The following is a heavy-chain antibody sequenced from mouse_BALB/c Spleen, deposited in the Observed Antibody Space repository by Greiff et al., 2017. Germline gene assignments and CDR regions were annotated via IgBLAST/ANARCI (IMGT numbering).Heavy chain of an antibody. CDR1: GFTFSSYA. CDR2: ISSGGST. CDR3: ARESLLRLPLLDY. V-gene: IGHV5-6-5*01. J-gene: IGHJ2*01. Sequence: EVQLVESGGGLVKPGGSLKLSCAASGFTFSSYAMSWVRQTPEKRLEWVASISSGGSTYYPDSVKGRFTISRDNARNILYLQMSSLRSEDTAMYYCARESLLRLPLLDYWGQGTTLTVSS. D-gene: IGHD1-2*01.